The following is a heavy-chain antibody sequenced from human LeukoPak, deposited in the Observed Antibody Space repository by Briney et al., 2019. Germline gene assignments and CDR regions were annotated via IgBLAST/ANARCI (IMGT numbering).Heavy chain of an antibody. CDR1: GGSISSSSYY. Sequence: SETLSLTCTVSGGSISSSSYYWGWLRQPPGTGLEWFGSIYYSGSTYDNPSLKSRVTISVDTSKNQFSLKLSSVTAADTAVYYCARRYYYGSGSQSHFDCWGQGTLVTVSS. CDR3: ARRYYYGSGSQSHFDC. V-gene: IGHV4-39*01. D-gene: IGHD3-10*01. CDR2: IYYSGST. J-gene: IGHJ4*02.